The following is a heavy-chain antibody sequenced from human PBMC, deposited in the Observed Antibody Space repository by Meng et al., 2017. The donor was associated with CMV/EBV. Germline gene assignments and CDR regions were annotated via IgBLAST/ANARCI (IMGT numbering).Heavy chain of an antibody. CDR3: VRGGIATRPNY. J-gene: IGHJ4*02. Sequence: LSCAGYGGSLSDYSWSWIRQPPGERLEWIGEINHSGSPNYNPSLKSRVTMAVDTSKNQFSLRLSSVTAADTAVYYCVRGGIATRPNYWGQGTLVTVSS. V-gene: IGHV4-34*01. CDR2: INHSGSP. D-gene: IGHD1-1*01. CDR1: GGSLSDYS.